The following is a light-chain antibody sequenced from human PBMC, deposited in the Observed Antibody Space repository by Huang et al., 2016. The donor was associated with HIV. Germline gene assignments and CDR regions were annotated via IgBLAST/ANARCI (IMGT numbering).Light chain of an antibody. Sequence: ETMMTQSPATLSVSPGERATLACRASQSVNSNLAWYQQKPGQAPRLLIYGGSTRATGIPARFSGSGSGTEFTLTISSLQSEDFAVYYCQQFNNWPPYTFGQGTKLEIK. CDR2: GGS. CDR1: QSVNSN. CDR3: QQFNNWPPYT. V-gene: IGKV3-15*01. J-gene: IGKJ2*01.